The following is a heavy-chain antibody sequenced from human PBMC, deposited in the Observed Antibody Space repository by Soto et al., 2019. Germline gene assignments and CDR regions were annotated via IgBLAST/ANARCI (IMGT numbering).Heavy chain of an antibody. Sequence: SGPTLGNPTQTLTLTCTFSGFSLNDRAVGVGWIRQPPGKALEWLAFTYWDDDNHYSPSLKNRLTITKDTSKNQVVLTMTNTDPADTATYYCAHGSGWLFDYWGQGTQVTVSS. CDR2: TYWDDDN. CDR3: AHGSGWLFDY. J-gene: IGHJ4*02. V-gene: IGHV2-5*02. CDR1: GFSLNDRAVG. D-gene: IGHD6-19*01.